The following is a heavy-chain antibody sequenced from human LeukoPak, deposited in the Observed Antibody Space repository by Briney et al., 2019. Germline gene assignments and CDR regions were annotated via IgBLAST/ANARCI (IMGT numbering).Heavy chain of an antibody. Sequence: ASVKVTCKASGYTFTGYYMHWVRQAPGQGLEWMGWINPNSGGTNYAQKFQGRVTMTRDTSISTAYMELSRPRSDDTAVYYCARDQAPQGALDAFDIWGQGTMVTVSS. CDR3: ARDQAPQGALDAFDI. V-gene: IGHV1-2*02. CDR2: INPNSGGT. CDR1: GYTFTGYY. D-gene: IGHD1-26*01. J-gene: IGHJ3*02.